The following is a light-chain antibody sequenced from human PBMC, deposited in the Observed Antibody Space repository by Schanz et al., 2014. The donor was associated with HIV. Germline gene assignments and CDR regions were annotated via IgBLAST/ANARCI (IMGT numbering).Light chain of an antibody. CDR2: GAS. V-gene: IGKV3-20*01. CDR3: QQYGRLPLT. Sequence: EIVMTQSPATLSVSPGERATLSCRARQSVSTNLAWYQKKPGQAPRLLIYGASSRATGIPDRFSGSGSGTDFTLTISRLEPEDFAVYYCQQYGRLPLTFGQGTKLEIK. CDR1: QSVSTN. J-gene: IGKJ2*01.